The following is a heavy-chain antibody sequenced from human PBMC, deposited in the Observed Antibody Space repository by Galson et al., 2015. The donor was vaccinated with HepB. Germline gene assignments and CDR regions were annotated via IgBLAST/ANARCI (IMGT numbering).Heavy chain of an antibody. D-gene: IGHD2-21*02. Sequence: SVKVSCKVSGGTFSSYTISWVRQAPGQGLEWMGRIIPIPGIANYTQKFQGRVTITADKSTSTAYMELSSLRSEDTAVYYCARGEAGTAIDYWGQGTLVTVSS. J-gene: IGHJ4*02. CDR1: GGTFSSYT. CDR3: ARGEAGTAIDY. V-gene: IGHV1-69*02. CDR2: IIPIPGIA.